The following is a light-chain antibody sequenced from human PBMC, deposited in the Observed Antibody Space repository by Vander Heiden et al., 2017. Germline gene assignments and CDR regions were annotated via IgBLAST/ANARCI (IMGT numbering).Light chain of an antibody. CDR2: GAS. CDR3: QQYDSTPQT. V-gene: IGKV4-1*01. Sequence: DIVMTQSPDSLAVSPGERATINCKSSQSVLYSSNNKNYLAWYQQKPGQPPKLLIYGASNRESGVPDRFSGSWSGTDFTLTISSLQAEDVAVYYCQQYDSTPQTFGQGTKVEIK. CDR1: QSVLYSSNNKNY. J-gene: IGKJ1*01.